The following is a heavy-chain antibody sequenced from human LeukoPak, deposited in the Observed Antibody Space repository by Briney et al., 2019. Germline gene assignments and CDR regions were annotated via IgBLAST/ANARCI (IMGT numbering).Heavy chain of an antibody. V-gene: IGHV1-69*13. Sequence: SVKVSCKASGGTFSSYAISWVRQAPGQGLERMGGIIPIFGTANYAQKFQGRVTITADESTSTAYMELSSLRSEDTAVYYCARGPPTELPAAMPSGYYYGMDVWGKGTTVTVSS. CDR2: IIPIFGTA. CDR3: ARGPPTELPAAMPSGYYYGMDV. CDR1: GGTFSSYA. D-gene: IGHD2-2*01. J-gene: IGHJ6*04.